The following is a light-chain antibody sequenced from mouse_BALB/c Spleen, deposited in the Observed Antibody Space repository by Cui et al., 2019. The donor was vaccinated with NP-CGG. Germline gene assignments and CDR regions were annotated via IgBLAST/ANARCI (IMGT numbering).Light chain of an antibody. V-gene: IGLV1*01. CDR2: GTN. Sequence: QAVVTQESALTTSPGETVTLTCRSSTGAVIISNYANWVQEKPDHIFTGLIGGTNNRVPGIPARFSGSLIGDKAALTITGAQTEDEAIYFCALWYSNHWVFGGGTKLTVL. CDR3: ALWYSNHWV. CDR1: TGAVIISNY. J-gene: IGLJ1*01.